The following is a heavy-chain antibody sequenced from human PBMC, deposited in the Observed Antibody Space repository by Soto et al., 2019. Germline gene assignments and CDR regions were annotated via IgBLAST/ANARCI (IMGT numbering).Heavy chain of an antibody. CDR3: ASVSPAVAAHEC. CDR1: GYTFTSYG. J-gene: IGHJ6*04. Sequence: QVQLVQSGAEVKKPGASVKVSCKASGYTFTSYGISWVRQAPGQGLEWMGWISAYNGNTNYAQKLQGRVPMTTDPCTSTAYLELRSMRSDDTAVYYCASVSPAVAAHECWGEGTTVTVSS. V-gene: IGHV1-18*01. D-gene: IGHD6-19*01. CDR2: ISAYNGNT.